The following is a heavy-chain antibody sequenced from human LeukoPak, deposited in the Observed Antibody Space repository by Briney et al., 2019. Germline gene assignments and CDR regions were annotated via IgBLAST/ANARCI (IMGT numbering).Heavy chain of an antibody. CDR2: ISGSGGST. J-gene: IGHJ5*02. D-gene: IGHD2-15*01. V-gene: IGHV3-23*01. CDR3: AKHRSEVAEAAMNH. Sequence: GGSLRLSCAASGFTFSSYAMSWVRQAPGEGLEWVSAISGSGGSTYYADSVKGRLSISRDNSKNTLHLQMNSLRGEDTALYYCAKHRSEVAEAAMNHWGQGTLVTVSS. CDR1: GFTFSSYA.